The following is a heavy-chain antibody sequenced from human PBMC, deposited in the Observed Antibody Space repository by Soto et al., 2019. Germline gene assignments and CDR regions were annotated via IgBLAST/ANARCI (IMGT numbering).Heavy chain of an antibody. CDR1: GGTFSSYA. CDR3: ARGYYDFWSGYYGVYYGMDV. CDR2: IIPIFGTA. J-gene: IGHJ6*02. D-gene: IGHD3-3*01. V-gene: IGHV1-69*13. Sequence: ASVKVSCKASGGTFSSYAISWVRQAPGQGLEWMGGIIPIFGTANYAQKFQGRVTITADESTSTAYMELSSVRSEDTAVYYCARGYYDFWSGYYGVYYGMDVWGQGTTVTVSS.